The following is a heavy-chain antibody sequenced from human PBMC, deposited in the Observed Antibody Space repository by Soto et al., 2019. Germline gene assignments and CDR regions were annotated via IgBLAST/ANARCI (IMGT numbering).Heavy chain of an antibody. V-gene: IGHV1-2*02. J-gene: IGHJ5*02. CDR1: GYTFTGYY. Sequence: PLKVACKASGYTFTGYYMHWVRQDTEQGLEWMGWINPNSGGTNYAQKFQGRVTMTRDTSISTAYMELSRLRSDDTAVYYCARDGGRIAARQRIITWFDPWGQGTLVTVSS. CDR2: INPNSGGT. CDR3: ARDGGRIAARQRIITWFDP. D-gene: IGHD6-6*01.